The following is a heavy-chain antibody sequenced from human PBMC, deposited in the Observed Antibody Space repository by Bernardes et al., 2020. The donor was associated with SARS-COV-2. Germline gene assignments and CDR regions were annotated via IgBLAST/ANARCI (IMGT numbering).Heavy chain of an antibody. CDR1: GITFSSYA. J-gene: IGHJ4*02. CDR3: AKLHSGYNYDIDS. CDR2: ISGSGSTT. V-gene: IGHV3-23*01. Sequence: GGSLRLSCAASGITFSSYAMNWVRQAPGKGLEWVSSISGSGSTTYYADSVKGRFTISRDNSKNTLYLQMRSLRAEDTAVYYCAKLHSGYNYDIDSWGQGTLVTVSS. D-gene: IGHD5-12*01.